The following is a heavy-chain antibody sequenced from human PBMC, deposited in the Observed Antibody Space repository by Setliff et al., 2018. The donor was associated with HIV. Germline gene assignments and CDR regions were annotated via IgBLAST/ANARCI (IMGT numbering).Heavy chain of an antibody. V-gene: IGHV3-11*01. CDR3: ARDGWFGDKVDY. Sequence: GGSLRLSCAASGFTFSDYYMSWIRQAPGKGLEGVSYISSSGSTIYYAASEKGRFTISRDNAKNSLYLQMNSLRAEDTAVYYCARDGWFGDKVDYWGQGTLVTVSS. CDR1: GFTFSDYY. CDR2: ISSSGSTI. J-gene: IGHJ4*02. D-gene: IGHD3-10*01.